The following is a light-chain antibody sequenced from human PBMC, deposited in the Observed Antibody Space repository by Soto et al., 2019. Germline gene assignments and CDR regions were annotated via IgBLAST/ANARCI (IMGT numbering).Light chain of an antibody. V-gene: IGLV2-8*01. Sequence: QSVLTQPPSASGSPGQSVTISCTGTSSDIGGYNYVSWYQQHPGEAPKLMIYDVIKRPSGVPDRFSGSKSGNTASLTVSGLQAEDEADYYCSSYAGDNNLIFGGGTKLTVL. CDR2: DVI. CDR1: SSDIGGYNY. CDR3: SSYAGDNNLI. J-gene: IGLJ2*01.